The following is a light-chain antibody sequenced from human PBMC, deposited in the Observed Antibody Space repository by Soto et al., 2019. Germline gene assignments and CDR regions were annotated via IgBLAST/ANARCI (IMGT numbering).Light chain of an antibody. V-gene: IGLV2-23*01. CDR3: CSYAGSSTFV. CDR1: NSDVGSYNL. Sequence: QSVLTQPASVSGSPGQSITISCTGTNSDVGSYNLVSWYQQHPGKAPKLMIYEGSKRPSGVSNRFSGSKSGNTASLTISGLQAEDEADYYCCSYAGSSTFVFGTGTKSPS. CDR2: EGS. J-gene: IGLJ1*01.